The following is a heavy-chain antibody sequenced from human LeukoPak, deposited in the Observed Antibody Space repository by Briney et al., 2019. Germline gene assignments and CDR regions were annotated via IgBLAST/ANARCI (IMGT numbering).Heavy chain of an antibody. CDR1: GYTFRSYC. CDR3: AYFGGGGFDI. V-gene: IGHV5-51*01. Sequence: GESLKISCKASGYTFRSYCIAWVRQMPGKGLEWMGIIHPGDSKTTYSPSLQGQVTISADKSITSAYLQWSRLKASDSAMYYCAYFGGGGFDIWGQGTVVSVSS. CDR2: IHPGDSKT. D-gene: IGHD3-10*01. J-gene: IGHJ3*02.